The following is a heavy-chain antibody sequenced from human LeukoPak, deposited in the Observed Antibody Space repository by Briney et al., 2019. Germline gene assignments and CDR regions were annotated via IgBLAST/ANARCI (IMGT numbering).Heavy chain of an antibody. D-gene: IGHD3-10*01. Sequence: AGGSLRLSCAASGFTFSSHWMHWVRQGLGEGLVWVSRINSDGSSTTYADSVKGRFTMSRDNAKNSLYLQMNSLRAEDTAVYYCARRNRITMVRGPRSDAFDIWGQGTMVTVSS. J-gene: IGHJ3*02. CDR1: GFTFSSHW. CDR3: ARRNRITMVRGPRSDAFDI. CDR2: INSDGSST. V-gene: IGHV3-74*01.